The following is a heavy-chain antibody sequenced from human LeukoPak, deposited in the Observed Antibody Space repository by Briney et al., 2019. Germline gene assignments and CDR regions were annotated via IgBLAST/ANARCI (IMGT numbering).Heavy chain of an antibody. V-gene: IGHV3-48*03. CDR2: ISSSGSTI. CDR1: GFTFSSYE. J-gene: IGHJ4*02. CDR3: AREGLYYFDY. Sequence: GGSLRLSCAGSGFTFSSYEMNWVRQAPGKGLEWVSYISSSGSTIYYADSVKGRFTISRDNAKNSLYLQMNSLRAEDTAVYYCAREGLYYFDYWGQGTLVTVSS.